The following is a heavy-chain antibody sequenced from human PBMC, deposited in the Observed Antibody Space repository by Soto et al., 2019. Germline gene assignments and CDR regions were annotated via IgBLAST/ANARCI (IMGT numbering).Heavy chain of an antibody. D-gene: IGHD2-8*01. CDR2: VYWTGST. Sequence: FVTMSLTCAGAGESITTNGCYLIWIRQPPGKGLQWIGNVYWTGSTFSHPSLTSRVFISVDTSKNEFSLRLTSVTAADTAVYYCARSNYTYGLLIDYWGPGTLVTVSS. CDR3: ARSNYTYGLLIDY. J-gene: IGHJ4*02. V-gene: IGHV4-39*01. CDR1: GESITTNGCY.